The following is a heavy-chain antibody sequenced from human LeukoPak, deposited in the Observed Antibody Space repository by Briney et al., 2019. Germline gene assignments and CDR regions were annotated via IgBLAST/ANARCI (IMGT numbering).Heavy chain of an antibody. CDR2: ISGRGDTT. CDR1: GFTFSSYA. V-gene: IGHV3-23*01. J-gene: IGHJ4*02. CDR3: ARDPGYAIYYFDY. D-gene: IGHD5-12*01. Sequence: GGSLRLSCAASGFTFSSYAMSWVRQAPGKGLEWVSTISGRGDTTYYADSVKGRFSISRDNSKNTLYLQMNSLRAEDTAVYYCARDPGYAIYYFDYWGQGTLVTVSS.